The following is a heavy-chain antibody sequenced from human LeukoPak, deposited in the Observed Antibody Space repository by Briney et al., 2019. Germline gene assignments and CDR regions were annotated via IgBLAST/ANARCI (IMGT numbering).Heavy chain of an antibody. D-gene: IGHD1-26*01. CDR2: IRSKANSYAT. J-gene: IGHJ4*02. CDR3: AKGMVREVIIVGATTGWNY. CDR1: GFTFSDSA. V-gene: IGHV3-73*01. Sequence: GGSLRLSCAASGFTFSDSAVHWARQASGKGLEWVGRIRSKANSYATAYAASVKGRFTISRDNSKNTLYLQMNSLRAEDTAVYYCAKGMVREVIIVGATTGWNYWGQGTLVTVSS.